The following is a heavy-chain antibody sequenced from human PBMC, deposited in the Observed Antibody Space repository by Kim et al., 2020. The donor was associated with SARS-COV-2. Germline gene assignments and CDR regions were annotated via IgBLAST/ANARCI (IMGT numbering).Heavy chain of an antibody. CDR1: GYSFTSYW. V-gene: IGHV5-10-1*01. CDR2: IDPSDSYT. CDR3: ARHSDCSSTSCRAYGMDV. D-gene: IGHD2-2*01. Sequence: GESLKISCKGSGYSFTSYWISWVRQMPGKGLEWMGRIDPSDSYTNYSPSFQGHVTISAHKSISTAYLQWSSLKASDTAMYYCARHSDCSSTSCRAYGMDVXXQGTXVTVSS. J-gene: IGHJ6*01.